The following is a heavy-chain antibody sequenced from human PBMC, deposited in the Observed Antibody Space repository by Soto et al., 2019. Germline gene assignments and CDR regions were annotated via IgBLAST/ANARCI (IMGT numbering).Heavy chain of an antibody. CDR2: IYHSGDT. CDR1: GGSISSGGYA. V-gene: IGHV4-30-2*01. Sequence: ASETLSLTRALSGGSISSGGYALDWIRQPPGKGLEWIGYIYHSGDTSYNPSLKNRVTISVDKSKNQFSLTLSFVTAADTAVYYCARDSLTGNYFDPWGQGTLVTVSS. J-gene: IGHJ5*02. CDR3: ARDSLTGNYFDP. D-gene: IGHD1-7*01.